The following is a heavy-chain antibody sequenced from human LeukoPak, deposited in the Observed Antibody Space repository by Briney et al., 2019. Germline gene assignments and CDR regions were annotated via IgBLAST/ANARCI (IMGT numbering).Heavy chain of an antibody. J-gene: IGHJ4*02. D-gene: IGHD3-16*01. CDR2: INKDGSEE. V-gene: IGHV3-7*01. CDR1: GFTFSSYW. CDR3: ARDGDFDF. Sequence: GGSLRLSCAASGFTFSSYWMSWVRQAPGKGLEWVADINKDGSEECYVDSAKGRFTISRDNAKNSLYLQMNSLRVEDTAVYYCARDGDFDFWGQGIQVTVSS.